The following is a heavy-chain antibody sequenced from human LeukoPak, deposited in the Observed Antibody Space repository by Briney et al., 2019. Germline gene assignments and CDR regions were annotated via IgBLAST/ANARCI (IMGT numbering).Heavy chain of an antibody. CDR2: IYYSGST. Sequence: SETLSLTCTVSGGSISSHYWSWIRQPSGKGLEWIGYIYYSGSTNYNPSLKSRVTISVDTSKNQFSLKLSSVTAADTAVYYCARDSRYYYDSSSYFSLFFISYMDVWGKGTTVTVSS. J-gene: IGHJ6*03. CDR3: ARDSRYYYDSSSYFSLFFISYMDV. D-gene: IGHD3-22*01. CDR1: GGSISSHY. V-gene: IGHV4-59*11.